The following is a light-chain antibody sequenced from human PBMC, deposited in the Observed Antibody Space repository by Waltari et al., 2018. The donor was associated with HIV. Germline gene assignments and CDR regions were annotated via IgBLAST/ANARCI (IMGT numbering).Light chain of an antibody. CDR1: SATIGNYV. Sequence: QSALTQPPSTSGTPGQRVTISCSGSSATIGNYVVNWFQPVPGTAPKILVSGRDQRPSGVPDRFSGSKSGTSGSLAISGLQSEDEGDYYCAVWDDSVNGYVFGTGTKVTVL. J-gene: IGLJ1*01. CDR2: GRD. CDR3: AVWDDSVNGYV. V-gene: IGLV1-44*01.